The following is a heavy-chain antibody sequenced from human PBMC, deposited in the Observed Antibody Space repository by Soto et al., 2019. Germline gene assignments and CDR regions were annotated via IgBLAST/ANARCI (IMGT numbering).Heavy chain of an antibody. CDR3: ARVQETMVRVFYFDY. V-gene: IGHV4-31*03. CDR2: IYYSGST. CDR1: GGSISSGGYY. J-gene: IGHJ4*02. Sequence: QVQLQESGPGLVKPSQTLSLTCTVSGGSISSGGYYWSWIRQHPGKGLEWIGYIYYSGSTYYNPSLKSRVTISVDTSKNQFSLKLSSVTAADTAAYYCARVQETMVRVFYFDYWGQGTLVTVSS. D-gene: IGHD3-10*01.